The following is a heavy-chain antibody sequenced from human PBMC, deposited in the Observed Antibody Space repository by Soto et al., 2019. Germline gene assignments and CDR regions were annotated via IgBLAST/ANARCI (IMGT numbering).Heavy chain of an antibody. V-gene: IGHV3-23*01. CDR2: ISGSGGST. CDR3: AKVGIADCSGGSCYRRDRVTFDY. Sequence: GGSLRLSCAASGFTFSSYAMSWVRQAPGKGLEWVSAISGSGGSTYYADSVKGRFTISRDNSKNTLYLQMNSLRAEYTAVYYCAKVGIADCSGGSCYRRDRVTFDYWGQGTLVTVSS. J-gene: IGHJ4*02. D-gene: IGHD2-15*01. CDR1: GFTFSSYA.